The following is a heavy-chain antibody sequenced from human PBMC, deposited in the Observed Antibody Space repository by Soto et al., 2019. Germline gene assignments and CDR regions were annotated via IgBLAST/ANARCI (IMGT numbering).Heavy chain of an antibody. CDR1: GGTFSSYS. V-gene: IGHV1-69*08. CDR2: IIPILGIT. J-gene: IGHJ4*02. CDR3: ARDSGYSTTWLDY. Sequence: QVQLVQSGAEAKKPGSSVKVSCKASGGTFSSYSITWVRQAPGQGLEWMGRIIPILGITNNAQKFQGRVTFTADKSTSTAYMELSSLGSDDTAVYYCARDSGYSTTWLDYSGQGSLVIVSS. D-gene: IGHD6-13*01.